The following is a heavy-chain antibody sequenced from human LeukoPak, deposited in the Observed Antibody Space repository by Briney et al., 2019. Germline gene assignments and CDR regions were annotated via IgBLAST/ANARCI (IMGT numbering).Heavy chain of an antibody. V-gene: IGHV1-69*05. CDR3: ASGSGMITFGGVQFDY. CDR1: GGTFSNYA. Sequence: GASVKVPCKASGGTFSNYAITWVRQAPGQGLGWMGRIIPIFGTANYAQKFQGRVTITTDESTTTAYMELSSLRSEDTAVYYCASGSGMITFGGVQFDYWGQGTLVTVSS. J-gene: IGHJ4*02. CDR2: IIPIFGTA. D-gene: IGHD3-16*01.